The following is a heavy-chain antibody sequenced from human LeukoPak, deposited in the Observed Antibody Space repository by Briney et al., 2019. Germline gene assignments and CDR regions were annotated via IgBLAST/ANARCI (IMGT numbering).Heavy chain of an antibody. D-gene: IGHD3-22*01. CDR2: IKPIGGST. CDR3: ARDQYSYDSSGYPADY. CDR1: GYTFTRYY. J-gene: IGHJ4*02. V-gene: IGHV1-2*02. Sequence: ASVTVSCTPSGYTFTRYYMHWVRQAPGPPLEWRGWIKPIGGSTNNAQKFQGTVTMTRDTSISTAYMKLSRLRSDDAAVYYCARDQYSYDSSGYPADYWGQGTLVTVSS.